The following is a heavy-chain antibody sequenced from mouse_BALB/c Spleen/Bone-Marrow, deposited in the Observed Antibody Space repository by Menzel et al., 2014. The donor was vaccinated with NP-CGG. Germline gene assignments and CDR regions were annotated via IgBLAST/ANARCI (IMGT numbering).Heavy chain of an antibody. CDR3: ALYYGDVMDY. D-gene: IGHD1-1*01. Sequence: EVNVVDSGAELVKPGASVKLSCTASGFNIKDTYMHWVKQRPEQGLEWIGRIDPANANTKYDPKFQGKATITADTSSNTAYLQLSSLTSEDTAVCYCALYYGDVMDYWGQGTSVTVSS. CDR2: IDPANANT. J-gene: IGHJ4*01. V-gene: IGHV14-3*02. CDR1: GFNIKDTY.